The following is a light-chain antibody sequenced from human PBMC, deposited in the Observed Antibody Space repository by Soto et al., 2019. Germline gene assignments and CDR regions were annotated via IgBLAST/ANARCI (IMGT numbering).Light chain of an antibody. J-gene: IGLJ1*01. V-gene: IGLV2-14*01. CDR3: SSYTGSSTLYV. CDR1: SSDVGDYDY. CDR2: EVS. Sequence: QSVLTQPASVSGSPGQSITISCTGTSSDVGDYDYVSWYQQHPGKAPKLMIYEVSKRPSGVSNRFSGSKSGDTASLTISGLQAEDEADYYCSSYTGSSTLYVFGTGTKVT.